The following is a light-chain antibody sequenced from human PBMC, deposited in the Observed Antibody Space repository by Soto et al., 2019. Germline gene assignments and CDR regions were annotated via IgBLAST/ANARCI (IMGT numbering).Light chain of an antibody. J-gene: IGLJ2*01. CDR1: TSDVAYYDY. V-gene: IGLV2-14*01. Sequence: QSALTQPASVSGSPGQSITISCTGTTSDVAYYDYVSWYQQHPGKAPKLMLYEVSNRPSGVSHRFSGSKSDSTASLTISGLQAEDEADYYCSSYTTSSTLVFGGGTKLTVL. CDR3: SSYTTSSTLV. CDR2: EVS.